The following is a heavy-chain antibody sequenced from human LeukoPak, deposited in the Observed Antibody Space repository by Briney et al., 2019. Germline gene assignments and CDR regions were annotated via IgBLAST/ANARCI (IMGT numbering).Heavy chain of an antibody. D-gene: IGHD6-19*01. CDR1: GYSFTSYW. V-gene: IGHV5-51*01. Sequence: GASLKISCKGAGYSFTSYWIGWVRQMPGKGLEGMGGIYPGDSDTRYRPSFQGQVTISADKSISTSYLQWSSLKASDTAIYYCERRGSSGWSRGPYFDYWGQGTLVTVSS. J-gene: IGHJ4*02. CDR2: IYPGDSDT. CDR3: ERRGSSGWSRGPYFDY.